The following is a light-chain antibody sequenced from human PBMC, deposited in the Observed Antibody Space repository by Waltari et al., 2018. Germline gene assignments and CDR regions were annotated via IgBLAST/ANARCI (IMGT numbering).Light chain of an antibody. V-gene: IGLV6-57*03. Sequence: FVLSQPHSVSESPWKTVTISCTRRSGPFDAYYVHLYQRLPGSVPTIVIYKDKESASGVPDRFSGSADRYSGSASLTISGLRAEDEADYCCQSYDNTNYVVFGGWTKLTVL. CDR3: QSYDNTNYVV. CDR2: KDK. J-gene: IGLJ2*01. CDR1: SGPFDAYY.